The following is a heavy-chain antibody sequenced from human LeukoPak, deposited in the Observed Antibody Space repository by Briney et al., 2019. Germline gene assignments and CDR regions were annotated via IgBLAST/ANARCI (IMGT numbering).Heavy chain of an antibody. J-gene: IGHJ6*02. D-gene: IGHD6-6*01. CDR2: IQPDGSDK. CDR3: ARSSSSAGGHYYYYGMDV. CDR1: GFPFTTYW. Sequence: GGSLRLSCAASGFPFTTYWMTWVRQAPGKGLEWVANIQPDGSDKYYVDSVKGRFTISRDNAKNSLYLQMNSLRAQGTAVYYWARSSSSAGGHYYYYGMDVWGQGTTVTVSS. V-gene: IGHV3-7*04.